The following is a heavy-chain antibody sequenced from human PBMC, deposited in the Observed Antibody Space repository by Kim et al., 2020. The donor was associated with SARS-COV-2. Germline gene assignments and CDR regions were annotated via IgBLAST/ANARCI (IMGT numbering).Heavy chain of an antibody. Sequence: SETLSLTCSISGGSIKSGGYYWSWLRQRPGKGLEWLGYIFHNGNTYYNPSLKSRTSLSVGTSQNHFSLKMTSVTAADTAVYFCARGWGAEMWFDPWGRG. CDR1: GGSIKSGGYY. CDR2: IFHNGNT. D-gene: IGHD3-16*01. V-gene: IGHV4-31*03. CDR3: ARGWGAEMWFDP. J-gene: IGHJ5*02.